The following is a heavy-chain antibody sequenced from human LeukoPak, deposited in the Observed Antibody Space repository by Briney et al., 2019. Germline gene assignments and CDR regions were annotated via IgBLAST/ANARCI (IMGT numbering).Heavy chain of an antibody. J-gene: IGHJ6*03. Sequence: ASVKVSCKTSGYSFTNYNLHWVRQAPGQRLEWMGIINPSGSSTSYAQKFQGRVTMTRDMSTSTVYMELSSLRSEDTAVYYCARSPYTVTMDYYYYYMDVWGKGTTVTVSS. CDR1: GYSFTNYN. V-gene: IGHV1-46*01. D-gene: IGHD4-17*01. CDR2: INPSGSST. CDR3: ARSPYTVTMDYYYYYMDV.